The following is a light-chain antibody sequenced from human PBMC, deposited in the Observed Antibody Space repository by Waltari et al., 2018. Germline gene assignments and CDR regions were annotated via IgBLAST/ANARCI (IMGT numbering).Light chain of an antibody. Sequence: QAVVTQEPSLTVSPGGTVTLTCASSTGAVTTGHYPHWFQQKLGQAPKTLIYDTTNKLSWTPARFSGSLAGDRAALTLSGAQPEDEADYYCWLYYSGAWVFGGGTRLTVL. CDR3: WLYYSGAWV. V-gene: IGLV7-43*01. CDR1: TGAVTTGHY. J-gene: IGLJ3*02. CDR2: DTT.